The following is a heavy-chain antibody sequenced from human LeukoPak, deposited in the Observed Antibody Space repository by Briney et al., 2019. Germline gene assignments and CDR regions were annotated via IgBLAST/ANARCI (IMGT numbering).Heavy chain of an antibody. CDR1: GGSFSGNY. CDR2: IYYSGST. Sequence: KPSETLSLTCAVYGGSFSGNYWSWIRQPPGKGLEWIGYIYYSGSTNYNPSLKSRVTISVDTSKNQFSLKLSSVTAADTAVYYCARGGATLRWLQLPYYFDHWGQGTLVTVSS. CDR3: ARGGATLRWLQLPYYFDH. J-gene: IGHJ4*02. D-gene: IGHD5-24*01. V-gene: IGHV4-59*08.